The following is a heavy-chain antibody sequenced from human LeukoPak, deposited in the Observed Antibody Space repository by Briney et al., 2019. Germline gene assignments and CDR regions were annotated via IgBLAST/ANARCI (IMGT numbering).Heavy chain of an antibody. Sequence: ASVKVSCKASGYTFTSYGISWVRQASGQGLEWMGWISAYNGNTNYAQKLQGRVTMTTDTSTSTAYMELRSLRSDGTAVYYCARDDGIETRITIFGVEKHDWFDPWGQGTLVTVSS. J-gene: IGHJ5*02. V-gene: IGHV1-18*01. CDR2: ISAYNGNT. CDR1: GYTFTSYG. D-gene: IGHD3-3*01. CDR3: ARDDGIETRITIFGVEKHDWFDP.